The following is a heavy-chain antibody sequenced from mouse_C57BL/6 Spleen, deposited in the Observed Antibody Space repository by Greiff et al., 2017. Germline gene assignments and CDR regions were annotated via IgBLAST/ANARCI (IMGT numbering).Heavy chain of an antibody. CDR3: ARSYYGSYYAMDY. J-gene: IGHJ4*01. D-gene: IGHD1-1*01. Sequence: QVQLKQSGPGLVAPSQSLSITCTVSGFSLTSYGVHWVRQPPGKGLEWLVVIWSDGSTTYNSALKSRLSISKDNSKSQVFLKMNSLQTDDTAMYYCARSYYGSYYAMDYWGQGTSVTVSS. CDR1: GFSLTSYG. V-gene: IGHV2-6*03. CDR2: IWSDGST.